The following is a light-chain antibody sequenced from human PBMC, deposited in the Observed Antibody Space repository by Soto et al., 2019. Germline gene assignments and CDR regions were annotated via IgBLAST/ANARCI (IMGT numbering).Light chain of an antibody. J-gene: IGKJ4*01. CDR1: QSVSSSF. V-gene: IGKV3-20*01. Sequence: EIVLTQSPGTLSLSPGEGATLSCRASQSVSSSFLAWYQQKPGQAPRLFIYGASSSAIGIPDRFSGSGSGTYFTLTISSLEPEDFSVYYCQQYGSSPLTFGGGTKVEIK. CDR3: QQYGSSPLT. CDR2: GAS.